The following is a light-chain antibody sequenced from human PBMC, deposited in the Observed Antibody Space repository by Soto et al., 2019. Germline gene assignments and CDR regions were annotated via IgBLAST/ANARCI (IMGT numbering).Light chain of an antibody. CDR1: SGHSNYA. J-gene: IGLJ2*01. CDR3: QTWGTGIVV. V-gene: IGLV4-69*01. CDR2: LNSDGSH. Sequence: QLVLTQSPSASASLGASVKLTCTLSSGHSNYAIAWHQQQPEKGPRYLMKLNSDGSHSKGDGIPDRFSGSSSGAERSLTISSLQSEDEADYYCQTWGTGIVVFGGGTKLTVL.